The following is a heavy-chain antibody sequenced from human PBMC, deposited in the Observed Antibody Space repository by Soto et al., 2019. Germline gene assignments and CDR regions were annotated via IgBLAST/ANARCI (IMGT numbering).Heavy chain of an antibody. V-gene: IGHV4-59*01. J-gene: IGHJ6*03. CDR1: GGSISSYY. Sequence: SETLSLTCTVSGGSISSYYWSWIRQPPGKGLEWIGYIYYSGSTNYNPSLKSRVTISVDTSKNQFSLKLSSVTAADTAVYYCARGGDPPYYYYYMDVWGKGTTVTVSS. D-gene: IGHD2-21*02. CDR2: IYYSGST. CDR3: ARGGDPPYYYYYMDV.